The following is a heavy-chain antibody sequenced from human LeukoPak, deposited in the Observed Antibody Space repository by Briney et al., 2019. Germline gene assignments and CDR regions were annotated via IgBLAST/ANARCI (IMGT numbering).Heavy chain of an antibody. Sequence: GASVTVSCKTSGFTFTSYYMRWVRQATGQGLEWMAVITPSDGNTNYAQKFQGRITMTRDTSTSTVYMALRSLNFEDTAVYYCVRGLASLTCYAQLLGLPADDYYVESWGQGTLVT. CDR1: GFTFTSYY. CDR2: ITPSDGNT. CDR3: VRGLASLTCYAQLLGLPADDYYVES. V-gene: IGHV1-46*01. J-gene: IGHJ4*02. D-gene: IGHD2-15*01.